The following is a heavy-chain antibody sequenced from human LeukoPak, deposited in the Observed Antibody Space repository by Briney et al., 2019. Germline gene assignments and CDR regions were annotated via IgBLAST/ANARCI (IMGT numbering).Heavy chain of an antibody. CDR1: GFTFSNYG. CDR3: AKDLGAVAAY. CDR2: IPYDGSNK. Sequence: PGGSLRLSCAASGFTFSNYGMHWVRQAPGKGLEWVAFIPYDGSNKYYADSVKGRFTISRDSSKNTLYLQMNSLRAEDTAVYYCAKDLGAVAAYWGKGALVTVSS. V-gene: IGHV3-30*02. J-gene: IGHJ4*02. D-gene: IGHD6-19*01.